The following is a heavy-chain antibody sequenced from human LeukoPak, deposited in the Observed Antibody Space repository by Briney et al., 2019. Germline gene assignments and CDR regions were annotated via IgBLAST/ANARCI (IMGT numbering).Heavy chain of an antibody. Sequence: GGSLRLSCAASGFTFSSYAMSWVRQAPGKGLEWVSAISGSGGSTYYADSVKGRFTISRDNAKNTLYLQMNSLRAEDTAVYYCARDGDAYNFDYWGQGALVTVSS. CDR2: ISGSGGST. J-gene: IGHJ4*02. V-gene: IGHV3-23*01. CDR1: GFTFSSYA. CDR3: ARDGDAYNFDY. D-gene: IGHD5-24*01.